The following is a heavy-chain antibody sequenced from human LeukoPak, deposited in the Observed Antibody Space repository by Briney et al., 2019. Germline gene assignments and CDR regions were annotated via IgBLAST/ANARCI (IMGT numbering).Heavy chain of an antibody. J-gene: IGHJ4*02. V-gene: IGHV3-30*04. CDR1: GFTFSTSA. D-gene: IGHD3-22*01. CDR3: ARGIHRSGYPPIDY. Sequence: GGSLRLSCAASGFTFSTSAIHWVRQAPGKGLEGVTVVSSDGSDKYYADSVKGRFTISRDNSRNTLFLQMNSLRAEDTAVYYCARGIHRSGYPPIDYWGQGTLVTVSS. CDR2: VSSDGSDK.